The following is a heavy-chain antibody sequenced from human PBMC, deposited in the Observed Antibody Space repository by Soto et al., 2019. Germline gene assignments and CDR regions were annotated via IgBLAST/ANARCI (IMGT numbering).Heavy chain of an antibody. CDR3: AHRSSNTSCYSD. D-gene: IGHD2-2*02. V-gene: IGHV2-5*02. CDR1: GFSLSTSGVG. J-gene: IGHJ4*02. Sequence: QITLKESGPTLVKPTQTLTLTCTFSGFSLSTSGVGVGWIRQPPGKALEWLALIYWDDDKRYSPSLKSRLTNTKDTYKNQVVLKMTNMDPVDTATYYCAHRSSNTSCYSDWGQGTLVTVSS. CDR2: IYWDDDK.